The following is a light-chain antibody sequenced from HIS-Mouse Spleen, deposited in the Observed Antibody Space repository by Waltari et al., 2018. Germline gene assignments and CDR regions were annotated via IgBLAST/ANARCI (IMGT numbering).Light chain of an antibody. CDR2: RNN. Sequence: QSVLTQPPSASGTPGQRVTISCSGSSPNIGSNYVYWYQQLPGTAPKLLIYRNNPRPSGVPDRFSGSKSGTSASLAISGLRSEDEADYYCAAWDDSLSGVFGGGTKLTVL. CDR3: AAWDDSLSGV. CDR1: SPNIGSNY. V-gene: IGLV1-47*01. J-gene: IGLJ2*01.